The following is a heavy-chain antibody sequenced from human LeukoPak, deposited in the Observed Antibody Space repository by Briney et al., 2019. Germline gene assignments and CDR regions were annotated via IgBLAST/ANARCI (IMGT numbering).Heavy chain of an antibody. CDR3: ASTVAGFPDY. Sequence: PGGSLRLSCAASGFTFSSYGMHWVRQAPGKGLEWVAVISYDGSNKYYADSVKGRFTISRDNSKNTLYLQMNSLRAEDTAVYYCASTVAGFPDYWGQGTLVTVSS. J-gene: IGHJ4*02. D-gene: IGHD6-19*01. CDR2: ISYDGSNK. V-gene: IGHV3-30*03. CDR1: GFTFSSYG.